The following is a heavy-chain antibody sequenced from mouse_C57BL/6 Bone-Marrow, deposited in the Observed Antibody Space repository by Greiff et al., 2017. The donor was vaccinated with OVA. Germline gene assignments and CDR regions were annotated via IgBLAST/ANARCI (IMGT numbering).Heavy chain of an antibody. J-gene: IGHJ3*01. Sequence: EVKLVESGGGLVKPGGSLKLSCAASGFTFSSYAMSWVRQTPEKRLEWVATISDGGSYTYYPDNVKGRFTISRDNAKNNLYLQMSHLKSEDTAMYYCAKRGPYAWSAYWGQGTLVTVSA. CDR1: GFTFSSYA. CDR2: ISDGGSYT. CDR3: AKRGPYAWSAY. V-gene: IGHV5-4*03.